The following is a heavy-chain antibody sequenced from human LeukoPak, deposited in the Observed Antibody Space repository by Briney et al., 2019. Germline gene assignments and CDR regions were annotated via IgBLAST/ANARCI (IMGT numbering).Heavy chain of an antibody. V-gene: IGHV3-7*05. CDR3: ATWSNAWEFDY. CDR2: INEDGSDK. CDR1: GFTFSCSW. J-gene: IGHJ4*02. Sequence: GGSLRLSCAASGFTFSCSWMTWVRQAPGKGLEWVAHINEDGSDKYYVDSVTGRFSISRDNTKNSLYLQMSSLRAEDTAVYYCATWSNAWEFDYWGQGTLVSVSS. D-gene: IGHD1-26*01.